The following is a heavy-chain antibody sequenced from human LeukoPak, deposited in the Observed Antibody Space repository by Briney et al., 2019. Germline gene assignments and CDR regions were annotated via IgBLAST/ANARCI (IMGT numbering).Heavy chain of an antibody. CDR2: ISCGSSYI. Sequence: GGSLRLSCAASGFTFSSYNMNWVRQAPGKGLEWGSSISCGSSYIYYADSVKGRFTISIDNAKNSLYLQVNSLRAEDTAVYYCARDDIAVATCFDYWGQGTLVTVSS. CDR3: ARDDIAVATCFDY. V-gene: IGHV3-21*01. CDR1: GFTFSSYN. D-gene: IGHD6-19*01. J-gene: IGHJ4*02.